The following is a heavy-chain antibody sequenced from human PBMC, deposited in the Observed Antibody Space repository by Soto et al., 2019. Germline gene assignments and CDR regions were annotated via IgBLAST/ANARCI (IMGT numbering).Heavy chain of an antibody. V-gene: IGHV4-39*01. CDR1: GGSISSSSYY. Sequence: QLQLQESGPGLVKPSETLSLTCTVSGGSISSSSYYWGWIRQPPGKGLEWIGSIYYSGSTYYNPSLKSRVTISVDTSKNQFSLKLSSVTAADTAVYYCASQRYFDWLLLHFDYWGQGTLVTVSS. CDR3: ASQRYFDWLLLHFDY. CDR2: IYYSGST. J-gene: IGHJ4*02. D-gene: IGHD3-9*01.